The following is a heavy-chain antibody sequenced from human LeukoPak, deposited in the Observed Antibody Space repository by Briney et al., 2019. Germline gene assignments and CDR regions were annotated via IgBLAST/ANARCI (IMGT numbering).Heavy chain of an antibody. D-gene: IGHD4/OR15-4a*01. CDR1: GFTCSSYW. Sequence: PGGSLRLSCAASGFTCSSYWMHWVRQAPGKGLVWVSRINSDGSSTSYAGSVKGRFTISRDNAKNTLYLQMNSLRAEDTAVYYCARNMVPKGREGFDYWGQGTLVTVSS. CDR2: INSDGSST. V-gene: IGHV3-74*01. CDR3: ARNMVPKGREGFDY. J-gene: IGHJ4*02.